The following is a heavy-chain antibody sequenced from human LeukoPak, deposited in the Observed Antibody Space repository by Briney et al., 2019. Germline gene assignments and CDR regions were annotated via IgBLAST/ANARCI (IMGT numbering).Heavy chain of an antibody. J-gene: IGHJ4*02. CDR3: ARSRFLEWLLIDY. Sequence: GGSLRLSCAASGFTFSSYWMHWVRQAPGKGLVWVSRINSDGSSTSYADSVKGRFTISRDNAKNTLHLQMNSLRAEDTAVYYCARSRFLEWLLIDYWGQGTLVTVSS. CDR1: GFTFSSYW. V-gene: IGHV3-74*01. CDR2: INSDGSST. D-gene: IGHD3-3*01.